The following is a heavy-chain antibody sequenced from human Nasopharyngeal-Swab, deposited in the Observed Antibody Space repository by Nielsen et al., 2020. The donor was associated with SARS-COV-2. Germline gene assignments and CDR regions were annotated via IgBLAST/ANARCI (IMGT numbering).Heavy chain of an antibody. Sequence: SQPLSLTCSISGDSVSNDRVAWNSIRQSPSRGLEWLGRTYYRSEWYNDYAVSVKSRITIKPDPSTNQFSLQLNSVTPEDTAVYYCARDEGAHNSWGQGTLVTVSS. D-gene: IGHD3-16*01. CDR2: TYYRSEWYN. V-gene: IGHV6-1*01. CDR1: GDSVSNDRVA. CDR3: ARDEGAHNS. J-gene: IGHJ4*02.